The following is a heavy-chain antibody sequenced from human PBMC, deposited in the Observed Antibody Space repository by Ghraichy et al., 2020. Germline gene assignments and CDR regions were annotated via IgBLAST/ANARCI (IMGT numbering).Heavy chain of an antibody. D-gene: IGHD1-26*01. Sequence: LSLTCAASGFTFSSYAMSWVRQAPGKELEWVSAISGSGGSTYYADSVTGRFPISRDNSKNTLYLQMNSLRAEDTAVYYCAKDRIVGATTAYFQHWGPGTL. J-gene: IGHJ1*01. CDR1: GFTFSSYA. CDR2: ISGSGGST. CDR3: AKDRIVGATTAYFQH. V-gene: IGHV3-23*01.